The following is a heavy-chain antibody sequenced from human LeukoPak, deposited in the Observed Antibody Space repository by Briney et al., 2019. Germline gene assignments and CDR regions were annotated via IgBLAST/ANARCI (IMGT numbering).Heavy chain of an antibody. J-gene: IGHJ4*02. CDR3: ARSFSGYSYGRLVY. D-gene: IGHD5-18*01. Sequence: SETLSLTCAVYGGSFSGYYWSWIRQPPGKGLEWIGEINHSGSTNYNPSLKSRVTISVDTSKNQSSLKLSSVTAADTAVYYCARSFSGYSYGRLVYWGQGTLVTVSS. CDR2: INHSGST. V-gene: IGHV4-34*01. CDR1: GGSFSGYY.